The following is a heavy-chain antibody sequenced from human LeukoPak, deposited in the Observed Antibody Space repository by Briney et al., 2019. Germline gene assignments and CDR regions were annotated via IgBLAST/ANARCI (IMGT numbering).Heavy chain of an antibody. V-gene: IGHV3-7*01. Sequence: GGSLRLSCAASGFTFSSYWMSWVRQAPGKGLEWVANIKQDGSEKYYVDSVKGRFTISRDNAKNSLYLQMNSLRAEDTAVYYCARDGSDSTGYYYALWGQGTLVTVSS. J-gene: IGHJ4*02. D-gene: IGHD3-22*01. CDR3: ARDGSDSTGYYYAL. CDR2: IKQDGSEK. CDR1: GFTFSSYW.